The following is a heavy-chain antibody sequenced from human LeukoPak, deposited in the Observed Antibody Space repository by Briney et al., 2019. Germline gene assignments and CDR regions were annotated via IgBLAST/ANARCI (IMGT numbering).Heavy chain of an antibody. J-gene: IGHJ4*02. CDR2: ISGSGGIT. Sequence: GGSLRLACAASGFTFSSYDMSWVRQAPGKGLEWVSDISGSGGITNYADSVKGRFIISRDPSKETLDLQMNSLRVEDTAVYYCAKLGSSWYYFDYWGQGTLVTVSS. V-gene: IGHV3-23*01. CDR1: GFTFSSYD. D-gene: IGHD6-13*01. CDR3: AKLGSSWYYFDY.